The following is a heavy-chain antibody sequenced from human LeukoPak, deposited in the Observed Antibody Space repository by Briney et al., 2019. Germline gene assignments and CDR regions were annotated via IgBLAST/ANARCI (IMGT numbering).Heavy chain of an antibody. CDR3: ARALRITMIVVGGAFDI. D-gene: IGHD3-22*01. V-gene: IGHV1-69*04. CDR1: GGTFSSYA. J-gene: IGHJ3*02. CDR2: IIPILGIA. Sequence: SVKVSCKASGGTFSSYAISWVRQAPGQGLEWMGRIIPILGIANYAQKFQGRVTITADKSTSTAYMELSSLRSEDTAVYYCARALRITMIVVGGAFDIWGQGTMVTVSS.